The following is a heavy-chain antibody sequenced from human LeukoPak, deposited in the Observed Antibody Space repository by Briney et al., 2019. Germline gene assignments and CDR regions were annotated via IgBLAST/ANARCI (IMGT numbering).Heavy chain of an antibody. CDR1: GYTFTSYD. D-gene: IGHD5-18*01. V-gene: IGHV1-69*05. J-gene: IGHJ6*03. CDR2: IIPIFGTA. Sequence: SVKVSCKASGYTFTSYDISWVRQAPGQGLEWMGRIIPIFGTANYAQKFQGRVTITTDESTSTAYMELSSLRSEDTAVYYCAREIDGYSHLAYYYYYMDVWGKGTTVTVSS. CDR3: AREIDGYSHLAYYYYYMDV.